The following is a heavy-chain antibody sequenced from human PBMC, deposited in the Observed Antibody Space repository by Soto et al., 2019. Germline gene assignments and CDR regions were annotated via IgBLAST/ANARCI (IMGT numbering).Heavy chain of an antibody. CDR1: GFTFNNYW. Sequence: EVQLVESGGGLVQPGGSLRLSCAASGFTFNNYWMNWVRQAPGKGLEWVANINEYGREIYYVDSVRGRFTISRDNARNSPFLQINSPRAPDTAIYFCARPSRYDGSSPTPFDYRGQGTLVTVSS. D-gene: IGHD3-22*01. CDR2: INEYGREI. J-gene: IGHJ4*02. V-gene: IGHV3-7*03. CDR3: ARPSRYDGSSPTPFDY.